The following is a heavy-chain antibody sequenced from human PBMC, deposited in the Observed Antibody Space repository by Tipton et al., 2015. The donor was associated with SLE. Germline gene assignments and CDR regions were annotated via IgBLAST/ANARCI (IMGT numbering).Heavy chain of an antibody. CDR2: ISSSSSYI. V-gene: IGHV3-21*01. D-gene: IGHD1-26*01. CDR1: GFTFSSYS. CDR3: ARSGGGSYSTFDI. Sequence: SLRLSCAASGFTFSSYSMNWVRQAPGKGLEWVSSISSSSSYIYYADSVKGRFTISRDNSKNTLYLQMNSLRAEDTAVYYCARSGGGSYSTFDIWGQGTMVTVSS. J-gene: IGHJ3*02.